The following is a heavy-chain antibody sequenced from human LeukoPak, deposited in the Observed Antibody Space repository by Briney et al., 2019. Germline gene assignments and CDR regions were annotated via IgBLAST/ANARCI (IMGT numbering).Heavy chain of an antibody. CDR1: GYTFTSYG. CDR2: INPSGGST. V-gene: IGHV1-46*01. Sequence: ASVKVPCKASGYTFTSYGISWVRQAPGQGLEWMGIINPSGGSTSYAQKFQGRVTMTRDTSTSTVYMELSSLRSEDTAVYYCARAADTAMVFDYWGQGTLVTVSS. D-gene: IGHD5-18*01. CDR3: ARAADTAMVFDY. J-gene: IGHJ4*02.